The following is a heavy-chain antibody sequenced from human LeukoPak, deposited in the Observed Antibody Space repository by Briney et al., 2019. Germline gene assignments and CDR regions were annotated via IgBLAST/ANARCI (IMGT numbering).Heavy chain of an antibody. V-gene: IGHV4-39*01. J-gene: IGHJ4*02. CDR2: IYYSGST. Sequence: SETLSLTCTVSGGSISSSSYYWGWIRQPPGKGLEWIGSIYYSGSTYYNPSLKSRVTISVDSSKNQFSLNLSSVTAADTAVYYCARLYYDSSGYYQICYFDYWGQGTLVTVSS. CDR3: ARLYYDSSGYYQICYFDY. D-gene: IGHD3-22*01. CDR1: GGSISSSSYY.